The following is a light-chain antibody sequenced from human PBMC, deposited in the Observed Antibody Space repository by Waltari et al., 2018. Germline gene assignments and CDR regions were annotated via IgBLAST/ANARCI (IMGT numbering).Light chain of an antibody. CDR1: IIAFGAFDY. V-gene: IGLV2-11*01. J-gene: IGLJ2*01. CDR3: CSYAGTYILI. Sequence: QSALTQPRSVSGSPGQSVTISCTGTIIAFGAFDYVSWYQHYPGKAPNLIIEDVNKRPSGVPDRFSGSKSGNTASLTISGLQAEDEAVYYCCSYAGTYILIFGGGTKLTVL. CDR2: DVN.